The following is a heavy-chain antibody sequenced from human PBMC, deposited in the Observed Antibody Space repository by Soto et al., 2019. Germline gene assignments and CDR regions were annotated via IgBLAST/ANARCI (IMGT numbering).Heavy chain of an antibody. CDR1: GFTFSSYW. Sequence: GGSLRLSCAASGFTFSSYWMSWVRQAPGKGLEWVANIKQDGSEKYYVDSVKGRFTISRDNAKNSLYLQMNSLRAEDTAVYYCARELRFWSAYHQGEFDYWGQGTLVTVSS. V-gene: IGHV3-7*01. J-gene: IGHJ4*02. D-gene: IGHD3-3*01. CDR2: IKQDGSEK. CDR3: ARELRFWSAYHQGEFDY.